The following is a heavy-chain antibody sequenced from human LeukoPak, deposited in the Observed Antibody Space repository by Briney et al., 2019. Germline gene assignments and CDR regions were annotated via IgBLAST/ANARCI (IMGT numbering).Heavy chain of an antibody. CDR1: GFTFSSYA. J-gene: IGHJ4*02. D-gene: IGHD3-22*01. CDR3: ASDLNYDSSGLNDY. CDR2: ISYDGSNK. Sequence: GGSLRLSCAASGFTFSSYAMHWVRQAPGKGLEWVAVISYDGSNKYYADSVKGRFTISRDNSKNTLYLQMNSLRAEDTAVYHCASDLNYDSSGLNDYWGQGTLVTVSS. V-gene: IGHV3-30*04.